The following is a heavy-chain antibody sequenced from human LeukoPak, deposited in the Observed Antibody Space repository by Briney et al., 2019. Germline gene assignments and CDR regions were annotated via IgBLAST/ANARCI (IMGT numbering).Heavy chain of an antibody. J-gene: IGHJ6*03. D-gene: IGHD2-2*01. CDR2: IYHSGST. CDR1: GVTFSSHG. V-gene: IGHV4-34*01. CDR3: ARRFRAIVVVPAAPYYYYYYYMDV. Sequence: ETLRLSCAASGVTFSSHGMNWIRQPPGKGLEWIGEIYHSGSTNYNPSLKSRVTISVDTSKNQFSLKLSSVTAADTAVYYCARRFRAIVVVPAAPYYYYYYYMDVWGKGTTVTISS.